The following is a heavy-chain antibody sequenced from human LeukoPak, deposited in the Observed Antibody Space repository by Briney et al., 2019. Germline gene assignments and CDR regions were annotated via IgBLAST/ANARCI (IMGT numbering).Heavy chain of an antibody. CDR3: ARTGRARAGDY. D-gene: IGHD1-14*01. V-gene: IGHV3-30*04. J-gene: IGHJ4*02. CDR2: ISYDGSNK. Sequence: GGSLRLSCEASGVTFSSYAMHWVRQAPGKGLEWVAVISYDGSNKYYADSVKGRFTISRDNSKNTLYLQMNSLRAEDTAVYYCARTGRARAGDYWGQGTLVTVSS. CDR1: GVTFSSYA.